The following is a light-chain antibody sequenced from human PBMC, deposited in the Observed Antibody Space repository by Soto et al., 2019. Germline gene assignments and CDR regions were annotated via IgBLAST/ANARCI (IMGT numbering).Light chain of an antibody. J-gene: IGKJ5*01. Sequence: EIVLTQSPGTPSLSPGERATLSCRASQSVRSSYLAWYQQKPGQAPRLLMYGASSRATGIPDRFSGSGSGTDFTLTISRLEPEDFAVYYCQQYGSSPTFGQGTRLEIK. CDR1: QSVRSSY. V-gene: IGKV3-20*01. CDR2: GAS. CDR3: QQYGSSPT.